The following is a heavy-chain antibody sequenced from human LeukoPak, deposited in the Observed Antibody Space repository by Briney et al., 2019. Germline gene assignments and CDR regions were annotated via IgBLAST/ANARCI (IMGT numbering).Heavy chain of an antibody. D-gene: IGHD2-8*01. CDR1: GGSISSSSYY. CDR3: ASQNRYCSNGVCFNYFDY. Sequence: SETLSLTCTVSGGSISSSSYYWGWIRQPPGRGLEWIGSIHYSGSTYYNPSFKSRVTISVDTSKNQFSLKLSSVTASDTAVYYCASQNRYCSNGVCFNYFDYWGQGTLVTVSS. J-gene: IGHJ4*02. CDR2: IHYSGST. V-gene: IGHV4-39*01.